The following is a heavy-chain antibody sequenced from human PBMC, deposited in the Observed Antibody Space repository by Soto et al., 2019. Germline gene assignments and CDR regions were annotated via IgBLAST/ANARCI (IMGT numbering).Heavy chain of an antibody. V-gene: IGHV5-51*01. CDR2: IYPGDSDT. Sequence: GESLKISCKGSGYSFTSYWIGWVRQMPGKGLEWMGIIYPGDSDTRYSPSFQGQVTISADKSISTAYLQWSSLKASDTAMYYCARWTYYYDSSGDPAYYYGMDVWGHGNTVTVSS. D-gene: IGHD3-22*01. CDR3: ARWTYYYDSSGDPAYYYGMDV. J-gene: IGHJ6*02. CDR1: GYSFTSYW.